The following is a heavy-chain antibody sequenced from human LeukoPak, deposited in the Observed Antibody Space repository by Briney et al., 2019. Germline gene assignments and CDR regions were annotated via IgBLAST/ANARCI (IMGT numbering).Heavy chain of an antibody. CDR2: IYPGDSDT. V-gene: IGHV5-51*01. CDR1: GYSFTSYW. J-gene: IGHJ4*02. D-gene: IGHD5-24*01. Sequence: GESLQISCKGSGYSFTSYWIDWVRQMPGQGLEWMGIIYPGDSDTRYSPYFQGQVTISADKSISTAYLQWSSLKASDTAMYCGASSVEMATISAFPFGYWGQGTLVTVSS. CDR3: ASSVEMATISAFPFGY.